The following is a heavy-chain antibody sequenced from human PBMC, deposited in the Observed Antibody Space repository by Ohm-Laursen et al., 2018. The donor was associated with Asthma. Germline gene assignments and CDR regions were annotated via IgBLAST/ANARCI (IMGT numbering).Heavy chain of an antibody. CDR2: ISWNSGSI. V-gene: IGHV3-9*01. CDR3: AKDSSEVVAADEY. D-gene: IGHD2-15*01. CDR1: GFTFDDYA. Sequence: SLRLSCSASGFTFDDYAMHWVRQAPGKGLEWVSGISWNSGSIGYADSVKGRFTISRDNAKNSLYLQMNSLRAEDTAVYYCAKDSSEVVAADEYWGQGTLVTVSS. J-gene: IGHJ4*02.